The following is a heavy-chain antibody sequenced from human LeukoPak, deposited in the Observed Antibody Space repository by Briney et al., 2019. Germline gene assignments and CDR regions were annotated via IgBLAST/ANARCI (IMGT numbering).Heavy chain of an antibody. Sequence: GGSLRLSCAASGFTFSTYAMSWVRQAPGKGLEWVSAISGSADSTYYADSVKGQFAISRDNSKNTLYLQMNSLRAEDTALYYCAKDSKRFDYWGQGTLVTVSS. D-gene: IGHD2/OR15-2a*01. J-gene: IGHJ4*02. V-gene: IGHV3-23*01. CDR1: GFTFSTYA. CDR2: ISGSADST. CDR3: AKDSKRFDY.